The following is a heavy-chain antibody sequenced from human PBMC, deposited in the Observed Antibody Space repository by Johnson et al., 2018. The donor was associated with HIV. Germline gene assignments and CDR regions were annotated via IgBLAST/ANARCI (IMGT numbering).Heavy chain of an antibody. CDR1: GFTFSSYG. D-gene: IGHD3-3*02. CDR3: AKSTQASIFRESGPYGAFDI. J-gene: IGHJ3*02. V-gene: IGHV3-33*03. CDR2: IWYDGSNK. Sequence: QVQLVESGGGVVQPGRSLRLSCAASGFTFSSYGMHWVRQAPGKGLEWVAVIWYDGSNKYYADSVKGRFTISRDNSKKTLYVQMNSLRVEDTAVYYCAKSTQASIFRESGPYGAFDIWGQGTMVTVSS.